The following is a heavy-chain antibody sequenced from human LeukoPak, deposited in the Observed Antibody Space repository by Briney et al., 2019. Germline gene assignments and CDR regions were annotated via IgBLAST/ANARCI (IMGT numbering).Heavy chain of an antibody. CDR2: INPNSGGT. J-gene: IGHJ4*02. V-gene: IGHV1-2*02. Sequence: GASVKVSCKASGYTLTGYYMHWVRQAPGQGLGWMGWINPNSGGTNYAQKFQGRVTMTRDTSISTAYMELSRLRSEDTAVYYCAREYDILTGNDYWGQGTLVTVSS. CDR3: AREYDILTGNDY. CDR1: GYTLTGYY. D-gene: IGHD3-9*01.